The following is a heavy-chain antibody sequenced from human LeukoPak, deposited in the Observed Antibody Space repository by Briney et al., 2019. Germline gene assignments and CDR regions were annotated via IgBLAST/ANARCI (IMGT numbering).Heavy chain of an antibody. CDR3: ARSDPPAATYYYYGMDV. Sequence: SVKLSCNPSHSIFSTYATSSVRQAPRHQLECMGWISAYNGNTKYAQKIQGRVTMTTDTSTSTAYMELRSLRSDDTAVYYCARSDPPAATYYYYGMDVWGQGTTVTVSS. V-gene: IGHV1-18*01. CDR1: HSIFSTYA. D-gene: IGHD2-15*01. CDR2: ISAYNGNT. J-gene: IGHJ6*02.